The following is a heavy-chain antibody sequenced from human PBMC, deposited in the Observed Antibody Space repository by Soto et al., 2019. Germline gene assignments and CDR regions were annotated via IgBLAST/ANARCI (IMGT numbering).Heavy chain of an antibody. D-gene: IGHD5-18*01. Sequence: EVQLVESGGGLVQPGGSLKLSCAASGFTFSGSAMHWVRQASGKGLEWVGRIRSKANSYATAYAASVKGRFTISRDDSKNTAYLQMNSLKTEDTAVYYCTRPLYTAMADYWGQGTLVTVSS. CDR1: GFTFSGSA. CDR3: TRPLYTAMADY. J-gene: IGHJ4*02. V-gene: IGHV3-73*01. CDR2: IRSKANSYAT.